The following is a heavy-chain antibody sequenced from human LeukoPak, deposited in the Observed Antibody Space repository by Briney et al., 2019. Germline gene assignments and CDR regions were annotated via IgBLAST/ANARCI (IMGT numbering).Heavy chain of an antibody. Sequence: GGSLRLSCAASGFTFSSYAISWVRQAPGKGLQWVSTISGSGGSTYYANSVKGRFTISRDNSKNTLFLQMNSLRAEDTAVYYCARRPGLERYYFDYWGQGTLATVSS. J-gene: IGHJ4*02. CDR1: GFTFSSYA. CDR2: ISGSGGST. D-gene: IGHD1-1*01. V-gene: IGHV3-23*01. CDR3: ARRPGLERYYFDY.